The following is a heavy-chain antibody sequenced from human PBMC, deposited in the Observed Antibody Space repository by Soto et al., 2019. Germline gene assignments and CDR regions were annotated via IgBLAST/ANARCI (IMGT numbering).Heavy chain of an antibody. D-gene: IGHD1-26*01. CDR1: GFTFSSYA. CDR2: ISGSGGST. V-gene: IGHV3-23*01. J-gene: IGHJ1*01. CDR3: AKERRGSYAEYFQH. Sequence: GGPLRLSCAASGFTFSSYAMSWVRKAPGKGLEWVSAISGSGGSTYYADSVKGRFTISRDNSKNTLYLQMNSLRAEDTAVYYCAKERRGSYAEYFQHWGQGTLVTVSS.